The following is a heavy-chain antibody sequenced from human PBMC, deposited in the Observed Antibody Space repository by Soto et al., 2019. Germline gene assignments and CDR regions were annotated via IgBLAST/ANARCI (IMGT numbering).Heavy chain of an antibody. CDR3: AKLGSGYYTGLYFEY. D-gene: IGHD3-22*01. J-gene: IGHJ4*02. Sequence: EVQLVESGGALVQRGGSLRLSCAASGFTFGDYWMSWVRQAPGKGLEWVAHIKKDGSEKYYVDSVKGRFTVSRDNAENSLFLQMNSLRAEDMAVYYCAKLGSGYYTGLYFEYWGQGTLVTVSS. CDR1: GFTFGDYW. V-gene: IGHV3-7*03. CDR2: IKKDGSEK.